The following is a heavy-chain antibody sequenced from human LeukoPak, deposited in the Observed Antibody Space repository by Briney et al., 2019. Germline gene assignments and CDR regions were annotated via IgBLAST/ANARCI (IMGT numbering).Heavy chain of an antibody. Sequence: SETLSLTCTVSGYSISSGYFWGWMRQPPGKGLEWIGSIYQSETAHYNPSLKSRVTISVDTSKNQFSLKLSSVTAADTAVYYCAREGVSYYEGTDFDYWGQGTLVTVSS. V-gene: IGHV4-38-2*02. D-gene: IGHD3-22*01. CDR1: GYSISSGYF. CDR2: IYQSETA. CDR3: AREGVSYYEGTDFDY. J-gene: IGHJ4*02.